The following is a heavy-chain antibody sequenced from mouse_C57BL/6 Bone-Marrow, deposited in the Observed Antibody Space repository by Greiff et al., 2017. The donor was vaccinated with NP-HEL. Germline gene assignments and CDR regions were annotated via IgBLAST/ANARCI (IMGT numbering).Heavy chain of an antibody. CDR3: TRYDGYHWYFDV. CDR1: GFTFTDYN. CDR2: INSNTGGT. V-gene: IGHV1-18*01. D-gene: IGHD2-3*01. Sequence: VQLQQSGPELVKPGASVKIPCMASGFTFTDYNMDWVKQSPGKSLEWIGDINSNTGGTFSNQKFKGKATLTVDKSTSTAYMELRSLTSEETAVYYCTRYDGYHWYFDVWGTGTTVTVSS. J-gene: IGHJ1*03.